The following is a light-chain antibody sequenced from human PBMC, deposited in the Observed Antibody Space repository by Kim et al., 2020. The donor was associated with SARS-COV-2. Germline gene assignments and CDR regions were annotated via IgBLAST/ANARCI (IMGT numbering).Light chain of an antibody. V-gene: IGKV1-8*01. CDR2: AAS. Sequence: ASTGDSYTLTCRASQGISSYLAWHQQEPGKAPKLLIYAASTLQSGVPSRFSGSGSGTDFTLTISCLQSEDFATYYCQQYYSYPPTFGQGTKVDIK. J-gene: IGKJ1*01. CDR3: QQYYSYPPT. CDR1: QGISSY.